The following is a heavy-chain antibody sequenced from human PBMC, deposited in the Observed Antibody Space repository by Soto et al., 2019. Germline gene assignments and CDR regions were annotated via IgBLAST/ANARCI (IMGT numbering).Heavy chain of an antibody. D-gene: IGHD2-2*01. Sequence: PSETLSLTCTVSGGSISSYYWGWIRQPPGKGLEWIGYIYYSGSTNYNPSLKSRVTISVDTSKNQFSLKLSSVTAADTAVYYCARDRVVGYGMDVWGQGTTVTVSS. CDR2: IYYSGST. CDR3: ARDRVVGYGMDV. V-gene: IGHV4-59*01. CDR1: GGSISSYY. J-gene: IGHJ6*02.